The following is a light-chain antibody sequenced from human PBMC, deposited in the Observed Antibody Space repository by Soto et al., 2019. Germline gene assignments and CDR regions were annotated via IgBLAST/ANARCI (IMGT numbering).Light chain of an antibody. V-gene: IGLV2-14*01. CDR2: DVS. J-gene: IGLJ2*01. CDR3: SSYKSRRVV. Sequence: QSALTQPASVSGSPGQSITISCTGTSSDVGGYNYVSWYQQHPGKAPKLMIYDVSNRPSGVSNRFSGSKSGNTASLTISGVQAGGEADYYCSSYKSRRVVFRGGTQLTVL. CDR1: SSDVGGYNY.